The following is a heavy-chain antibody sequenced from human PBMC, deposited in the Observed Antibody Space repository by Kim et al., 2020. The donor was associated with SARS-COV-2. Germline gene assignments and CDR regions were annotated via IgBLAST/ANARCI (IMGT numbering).Heavy chain of an antibody. Sequence: SETLSLTCAVYGGSFSGYYWSWIRQPPGKGLEWIGEINHSGSTNYNPSLKSRVTISVDTSKNQFSLKLSSVTAADTAVYYCARVGIDWLLPNWFDPWGQG. J-gene: IGHJ5*02. CDR3: ARVGIDWLLPNWFDP. CDR2: INHSGST. V-gene: IGHV4-34*01. CDR1: GGSFSGYY. D-gene: IGHD3-9*01.